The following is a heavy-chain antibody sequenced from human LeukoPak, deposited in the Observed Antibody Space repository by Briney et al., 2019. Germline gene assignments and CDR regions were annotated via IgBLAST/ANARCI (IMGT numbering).Heavy chain of an antibody. CDR2: IYHSGST. D-gene: IGHD3-22*01. Sequence: PSETLSLTCAVYGGSFSGYYWSWIRQPPGKGLEWIGEIYHSGSTNYNPSLKSRVTISVDTSKNQFSLKLSSVTAADTAVYYCARESASSGYYLFDYWGQGTLVTVSS. V-gene: IGHV4-34*01. J-gene: IGHJ4*02. CDR1: GGSFSGYY. CDR3: ARESASSGYYLFDY.